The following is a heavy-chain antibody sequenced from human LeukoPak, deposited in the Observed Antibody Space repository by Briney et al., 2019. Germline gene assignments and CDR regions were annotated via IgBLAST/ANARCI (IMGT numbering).Heavy chain of an antibody. V-gene: IGHV3-15*01. CDR3: PTESGYVSDFDY. CDR2: IKSKTDGGTT. J-gene: IGHJ4*02. Sequence: GGSLRLSCAASGFTFSNAWMSWVRQAPGKGLEWVGRIKSKTDGGTTDYAAPVKGRFTISRDDSKNTLYLQMNSLKTEDTAVYYCPTESGYVSDFDYWGQGTLVTVSS. CDR1: GFTFSNAW. D-gene: IGHD3-10*01.